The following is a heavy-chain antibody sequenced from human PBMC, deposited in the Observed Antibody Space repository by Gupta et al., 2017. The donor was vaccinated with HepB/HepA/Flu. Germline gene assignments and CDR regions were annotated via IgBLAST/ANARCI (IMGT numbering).Heavy chain of an antibody. Sequence: EVHLLESGGTLVQPGGSLRLSCEASGFTFSTSPMTWVRQVPEKGLEWVASITDSGGGTFYADSVKGRFTISRDNSKNTLYLQMNSLRAEDTAEYYCAKVWGGYYFDYWGQGTLVTVSA. D-gene: IGHD3-3*01. CDR2: ITDSGGGT. V-gene: IGHV3-23*01. J-gene: IGHJ4*02. CDR3: AKVWGGYYFDY. CDR1: GFTFSTSP.